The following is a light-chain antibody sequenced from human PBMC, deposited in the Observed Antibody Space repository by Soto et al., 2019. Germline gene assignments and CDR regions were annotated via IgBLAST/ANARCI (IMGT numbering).Light chain of an antibody. CDR2: GNS. Sequence: QSVLTQPPSVAGAPGQRVTISCTGSSSNIGAGYDVHWYQQLPGTAPKLLIYGNSNRPSGVPDRFSGSKSGTSASLAITGLQADDEADYYCQSYDSSLSVVFGGGTTVTVL. CDR1: SSNIGAGYD. CDR3: QSYDSSLSVV. J-gene: IGLJ2*01. V-gene: IGLV1-40*01.